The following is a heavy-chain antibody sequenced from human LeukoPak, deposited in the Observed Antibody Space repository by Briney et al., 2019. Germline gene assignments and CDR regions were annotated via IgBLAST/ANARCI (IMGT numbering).Heavy chain of an antibody. CDR3: ARQWGDCSSTSCYSAY. J-gene: IGHJ4*02. V-gene: IGHV5-51*01. CDR2: SYPGDSDT. D-gene: IGHD2-2*01. CDR1: GYSFASYW. Sequence: GDALKISCKGSGYSFASYWIAWVRQMPGKGLEWMGISYPGDSDTRYSPSLQGQVTISADKSISTAYLQWSSLKASDPAIYYCARQWGDCSSTSCYSAYWGQGTLVTVSS.